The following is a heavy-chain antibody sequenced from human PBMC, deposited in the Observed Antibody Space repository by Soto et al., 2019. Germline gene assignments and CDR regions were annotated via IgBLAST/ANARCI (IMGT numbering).Heavy chain of an antibody. Sequence: PGGSLRLSCAASGFTFSSYAMHWVRQAPGKGLEWVAVISYDGSNKYYADSVKGRFTISRDNSKNTLYLQMNSLRAEDTAVYYCARDTGDYYDSSGPGDYWGQGTLVTVS. J-gene: IGHJ4*02. CDR1: GFTFSSYA. CDR2: ISYDGSNK. D-gene: IGHD3-22*01. V-gene: IGHV3-30-3*01. CDR3: ARDTGDYYDSSGPGDY.